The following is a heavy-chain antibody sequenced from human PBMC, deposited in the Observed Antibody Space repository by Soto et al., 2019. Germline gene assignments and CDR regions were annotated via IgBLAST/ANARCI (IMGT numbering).Heavy chain of an antibody. CDR3: ARDKDRLQLGGNYYYILDV. CDR2: IMPMFHTP. V-gene: IGHV1-69*13. J-gene: IGHJ6*02. D-gene: IGHD5-12*01. Sequence: SVKVSCKASGYTFTTSDINWVRQAPGQGLEWMRRIMPMFHTPDYAQKLQGRVTITADESTSTAYMELSGLKSDDTAVYYCARDKDRLQLGGNYYYILDVWGQGTTVTVSS. CDR1: GYTFTTSD.